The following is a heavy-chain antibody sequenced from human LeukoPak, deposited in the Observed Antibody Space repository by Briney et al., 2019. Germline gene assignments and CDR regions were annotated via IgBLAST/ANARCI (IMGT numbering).Heavy chain of an antibody. V-gene: IGHV3-23*01. CDR3: AKEQRRQWLVPFPAFDI. D-gene: IGHD6-19*01. CDR1: GFTFSSYA. Sequence: GGSLRLSWAAAGFTFSSYAMSWVRQAPGKGLEWVSAIRGSGGSTYYADCVKGRFTISRDNSKNTLYLQMNSLRAEDTAVYYCAKEQRRQWLVPFPAFDIWGQGTMVTVSS. CDR2: IRGSGGST. J-gene: IGHJ3*02.